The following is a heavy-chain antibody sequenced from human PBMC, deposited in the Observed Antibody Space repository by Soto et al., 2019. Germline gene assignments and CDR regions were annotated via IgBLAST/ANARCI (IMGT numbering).Heavy chain of an antibody. CDR3: ARGTPAPTYYLDS. V-gene: IGHV1-69*02. D-gene: IGHD2-15*01. CDR1: GGTLNRNT. Sequence: QVQLVQSGAEVKKPGSSVRVSCKASGGTLNRNTISWVRQAPGQGLEWMGRIIPMFGIQKYAQKFQGRVTSTAARATNTAYMERSSLRSADTAVYYCARGTPAPTYYLDSWGQGSLVTVSS. CDR2: IIPMFGIQ. J-gene: IGHJ4*02.